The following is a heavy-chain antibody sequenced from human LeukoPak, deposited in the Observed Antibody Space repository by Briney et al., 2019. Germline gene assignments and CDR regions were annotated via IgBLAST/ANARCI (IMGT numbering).Heavy chain of an antibody. D-gene: IGHD3-16*01. CDR1: GGSTSSDY. CDR2: VYNSGDT. V-gene: IGHV4-59*08. CDR3: ARLKLGAYFDL. J-gene: IGHJ2*01. Sequence: TSETLSLTCTVSGGSTSSDYWSWIRRSPGKGLEWVGYVYNSGDTGKNPSLKSRVTILLDTSKNQCSLKLTSVSAADTAVYYCARLKLGAYFDLWGRGTLVTVSS.